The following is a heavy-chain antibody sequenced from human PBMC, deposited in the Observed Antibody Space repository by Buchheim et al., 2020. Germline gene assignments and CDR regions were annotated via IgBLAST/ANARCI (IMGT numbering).Heavy chain of an antibody. CDR3: ARDYGGNQTFDY. V-gene: IGHV3-30-3*01. D-gene: IGHD4-23*01. CDR1: GFTFSSYA. J-gene: IGHJ4*02. Sequence: VQLVESGGGLVKPGGSLRLSCAASGFTFSSYAMHWVRQAPGKGLEWVAVISYDGSNKYYADSVKGRFTISRDNSKNTLYLQMNSLRAEDTAVYYCARDYGGNQTFDYWGQGTL. CDR2: ISYDGSNK.